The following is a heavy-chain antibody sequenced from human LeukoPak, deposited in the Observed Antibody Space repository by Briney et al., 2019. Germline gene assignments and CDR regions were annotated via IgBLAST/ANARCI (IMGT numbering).Heavy chain of an antibody. CDR2: MNPNSVNT. Sequence: ASVKVSCKASGYTFTSYDINWVRQSTGQGLEWMGWMNPNSVNTGYAQKFQGRVAITRNTSIGTAYTELSSLRSEDTAVYYCARGLAVVVPAAIHWFDPWGQGTLVTVSS. CDR1: GYTFTSYD. V-gene: IGHV1-8*03. J-gene: IGHJ5*02. CDR3: ARGLAVVVPAAIHWFDP. D-gene: IGHD2-2*01.